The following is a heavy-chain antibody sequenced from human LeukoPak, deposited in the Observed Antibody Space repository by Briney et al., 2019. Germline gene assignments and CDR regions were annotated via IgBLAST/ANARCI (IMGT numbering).Heavy chain of an antibody. CDR2: ISSSSSNI. Sequence: GGSLRLSCAASGFTFSSYNMNWVRQAPGKGLEWVSSISSSSSNIYYADSVKGRFTISRDNAKNSLYLQMNSLRAEDTAVYYCARDGYYYDSSGYYDGRFFDYWGQGTLVTVSS. D-gene: IGHD3-22*01. CDR3: ARDGYYYDSSGYYDGRFFDY. V-gene: IGHV3-21*01. J-gene: IGHJ4*02. CDR1: GFTFSSYN.